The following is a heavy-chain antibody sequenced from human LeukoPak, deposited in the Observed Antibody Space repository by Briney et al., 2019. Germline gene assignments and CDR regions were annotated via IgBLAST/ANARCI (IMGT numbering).Heavy chain of an antibody. CDR1: GGSISSSNW. J-gene: IGHJ4*02. V-gene: IGHV4-4*02. CDR3: ARARNRGQWLVPRDYYLDY. CDR2: IYHSGST. D-gene: IGHD6-19*01. Sequence: SETLSLTCAVSGGSISSSNWWSWVRQPPGKGLEWIGEIYHSGSTNYNPSLKSRVTISVDTSKNQFSLKLSSVTAADTAVYYCARARNRGQWLVPRDYYLDYWGQGTLVTVSS.